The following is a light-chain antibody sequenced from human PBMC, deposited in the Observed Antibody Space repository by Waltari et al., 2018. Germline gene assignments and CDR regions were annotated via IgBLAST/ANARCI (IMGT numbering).Light chain of an antibody. Sequence: QSALTQPASVSGSPGQSITISCTGTSSDVGSYNLVSSYQQHPGKAPNLMIYEASKRPSGVSNRFSGSKSGNTASLTISGLQAEDEADYYCSSYTSSSTLVFGGGTKLTVL. CDR2: EAS. J-gene: IGLJ3*02. V-gene: IGLV2-23*01. CDR3: SSYTSSSTLV. CDR1: SSDVGSYNL.